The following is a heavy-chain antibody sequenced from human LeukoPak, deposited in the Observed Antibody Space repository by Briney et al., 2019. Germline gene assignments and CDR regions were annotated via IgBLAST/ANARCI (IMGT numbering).Heavy chain of an antibody. CDR1: GFTFSSYG. Sequence: GGSLRLSCAASGFTFSSYGMHWVRQAPGKGLEGVAVIWYDGSNKYYADSVKGRFTISRDNSKNTLYLQMNSLRAEDTAVYYCAKDRTGYSSGWYEDYFDYWGQGTLVTVSS. CDR2: IWYDGSNK. CDR3: AKDRTGYSSGWYEDYFDY. J-gene: IGHJ4*02. V-gene: IGHV3-33*06. D-gene: IGHD6-19*01.